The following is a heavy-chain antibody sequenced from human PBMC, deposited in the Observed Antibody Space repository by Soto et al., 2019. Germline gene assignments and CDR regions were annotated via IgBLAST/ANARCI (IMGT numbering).Heavy chain of an antibody. Sequence: ASLKFYCQGAGYTFTSYDINWVRQATGQGLEWMGWMNPNSGNTGYAQKFQGRVTMTRNTSISTAYMELSSLRSEDTAVYYCARGYSSSSVYYYYGMDVWGQVTTVTVSS. D-gene: IGHD6-6*01. CDR3: ARGYSSSSVYYYYGMDV. CDR1: GYTFTSYD. CDR2: MNPNSGNT. V-gene: IGHV1-8*01. J-gene: IGHJ6*02.